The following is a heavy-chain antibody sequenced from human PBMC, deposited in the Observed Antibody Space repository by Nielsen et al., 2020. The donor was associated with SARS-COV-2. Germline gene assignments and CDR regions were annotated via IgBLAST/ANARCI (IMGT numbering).Heavy chain of an antibody. J-gene: IGHJ5*02. D-gene: IGHD3-22*01. CDR1: GFTFSSYG. CDR3: ARDLDYYDSSGYDR. V-gene: IGHV3-33*01. CDR2: IWYDGTNK. Sequence: GESLKISCAASGFTFSSYGMHWVRQAPGKGLEWVAVIWYDGTNKNYADSVKGRFTISRDNSKNTLYLQMNSLRAEDTAVYYCARDLDYYDSSGYDRWGQGTLVTVSS.